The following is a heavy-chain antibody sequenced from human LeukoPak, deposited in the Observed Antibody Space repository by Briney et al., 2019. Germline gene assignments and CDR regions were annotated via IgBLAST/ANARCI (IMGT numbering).Heavy chain of an antibody. V-gene: IGHV3-23*01. CDR3: ATYRQVLLPFES. J-gene: IGHJ4*02. D-gene: IGHD2-8*02. Sequence: GGSLRLSCTASGFTFDSYAMNWVRQPPGKGLEWVSSIFPSGGEIHYADSVRGRFTISRDNSKSTLSLQMNSLRAEDTAIYYCATYRQVLLPFESWGQGTLVTVSS. CDR2: IFPSGGEI. CDR1: GFTFDSYA.